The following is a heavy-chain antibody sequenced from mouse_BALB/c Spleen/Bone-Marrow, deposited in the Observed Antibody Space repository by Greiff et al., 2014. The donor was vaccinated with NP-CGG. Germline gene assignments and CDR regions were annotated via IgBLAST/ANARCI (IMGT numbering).Heavy chain of an antibody. J-gene: IGHJ3*01. D-gene: IGHD1-1*01. V-gene: IGHV14-3*02. CDR2: IDPANGNT. Sequence: EVKVVESGAELVKPGASVKLSCTASGFNIKDTYMHWVKQRPEQGLEWIGRIDPANGNTIYDPKFQGKATITADTSSNTAYLQPSSLTSEDTAVYYCAIYYYGSSGFAYWGQGTLVTVSA. CDR3: AIYYYGSSGFAY. CDR1: GFNIKDTY.